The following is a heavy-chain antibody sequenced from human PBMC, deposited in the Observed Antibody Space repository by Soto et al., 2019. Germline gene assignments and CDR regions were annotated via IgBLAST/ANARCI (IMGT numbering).Heavy chain of an antibody. CDR3: ARGDSSSWYYYYYGMDV. CDR1: GFTFSSYG. Sequence: QVQLVESGGGVVQPGRSLRLSCAASGFTFSSYGMHWVRQAPGKGLEWVAVIWYDGSNKYYADSVKGRFTISRDNSKNTLYLQMNSLRAEDTAVYYCARGDSSSWYYYYYGMDVWGQGTTVTVSS. J-gene: IGHJ6*02. CDR2: IWYDGSNK. V-gene: IGHV3-33*01. D-gene: IGHD6-13*01.